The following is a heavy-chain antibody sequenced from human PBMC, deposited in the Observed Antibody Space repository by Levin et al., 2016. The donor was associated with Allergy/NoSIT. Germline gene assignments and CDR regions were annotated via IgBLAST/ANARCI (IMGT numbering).Heavy chain of an antibody. CDR1: GFTFSSYG. J-gene: IGHJ4*02. D-gene: IGHD5-18*01. V-gene: IGHV3-30*18. Sequence: GESLKISCAASGFTFSSYGMHWVRQAPGKGLEWVAVISYDGSNKYYADSVKGRFTISRDNSKNTLYLQMNSLRAEDTAVYYCAKCLYSYGLYYFDYWGQGTLVTVSS. CDR2: ISYDGSNK. CDR3: AKCLYSYGLYYFDY.